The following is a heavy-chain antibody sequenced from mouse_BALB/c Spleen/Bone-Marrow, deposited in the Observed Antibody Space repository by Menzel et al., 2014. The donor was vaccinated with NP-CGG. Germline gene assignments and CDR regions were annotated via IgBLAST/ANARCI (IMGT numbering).Heavy chain of an antibody. D-gene: IGHD2-4*01. V-gene: IGHV5-17*02. Sequence: EVQGVESGGGLVQPGGSRKLSCAASGFTFSSFGMHWVRQAPEKGLEWVAYISSGSSTIYYADTVKGRFTISRDNPKNTLFLQMTSLRSEDTAMYYCTRKGALITHYYAMHYRGQGASVTASS. CDR2: ISSGSSTI. J-gene: IGHJ4*01. CDR1: GFTFSSFG. CDR3: TRKGALITHYYAMHY.